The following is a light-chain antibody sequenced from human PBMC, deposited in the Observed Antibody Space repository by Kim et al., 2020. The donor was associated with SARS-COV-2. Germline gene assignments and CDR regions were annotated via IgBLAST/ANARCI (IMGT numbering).Light chain of an antibody. Sequence: SYELTQPPSVSVSPGQTASITCSGDKLGDKSASWYQKRPGQAPVLVIYQDAKRPSGIPDRFSGSNSGNTATLTISGTQAVDEADYYCQAWGRTSCVFGTGTKVTVL. J-gene: IGLJ1*01. V-gene: IGLV3-1*01. CDR2: QDA. CDR3: QAWGRTSCV. CDR1: KLGDKS.